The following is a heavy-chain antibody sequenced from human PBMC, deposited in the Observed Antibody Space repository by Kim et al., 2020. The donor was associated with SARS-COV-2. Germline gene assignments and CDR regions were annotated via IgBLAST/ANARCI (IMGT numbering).Heavy chain of an antibody. J-gene: IGHJ6*02. CDR2: IYYSGST. Sequence: SETLSLTCTVSGGSISSYYWSWIRQAPGKGLEWIGYIYYSGSTNYNPSLKSRVTVSVDTSKNQFSLKLSSVTAADTAVDYCSGTNMYYGILTGWSYYGMGDWGQGTTVTVSS. CDR3: SGTNMYYGILTGWSYYGMGD. CDR1: GGSISSYY. D-gene: IGHD3-9*01. V-gene: IGHV4-59*01.